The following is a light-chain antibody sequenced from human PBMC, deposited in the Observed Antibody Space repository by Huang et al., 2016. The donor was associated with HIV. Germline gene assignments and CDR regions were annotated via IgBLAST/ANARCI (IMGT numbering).Light chain of an antibody. Sequence: EIMMTQSPATLSVSPGERATLSCRASQSVGSTLAWYQQKPGQAPRLLIYGASTSATGIPVRFSGSGSGTEFTLTISSLQSEDFAIYYCQQYNNWPLTFGGGTKVEIK. V-gene: IGKV3-15*01. CDR3: QQYNNWPLT. CDR1: QSVGST. CDR2: GAS. J-gene: IGKJ4*01.